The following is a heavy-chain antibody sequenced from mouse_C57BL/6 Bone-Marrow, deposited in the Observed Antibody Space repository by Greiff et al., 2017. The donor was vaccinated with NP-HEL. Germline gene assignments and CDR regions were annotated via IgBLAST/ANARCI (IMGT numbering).Heavy chain of an antibody. CDR1: GFTFSSYG. CDR3: ASLYAMDY. Sequence: EVQLVESGGDLVKPGGSLKLSCAASGFTFSSYGMSWVRQTPDKRLEWVATISSGGSYTYYPDSVKGRFTISRDNAKNTLYLQMSSLKSEDTAMYYCASLYAMDYWGQGTSVTVSS. J-gene: IGHJ4*01. CDR2: ISSGGSYT. V-gene: IGHV5-6*01.